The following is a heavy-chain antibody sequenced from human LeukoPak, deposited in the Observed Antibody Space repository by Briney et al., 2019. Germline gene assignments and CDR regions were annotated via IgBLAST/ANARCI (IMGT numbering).Heavy chain of an antibody. J-gene: IGHJ5*02. D-gene: IGHD3-9*01. CDR3: ARLTYDILTGWVWFDP. V-gene: IGHV4-39*01. CDR1: GGSLSRSSYY. Sequence: SETLSLTCSVSGGSLSRSSYYWNWIRQPPGQGLQWIGNIGHIYYSGSTYYNPSLKSRVTISVDTSKNQFSLQLNSVTPEDTAVYYCARLTYDILTGWVWFDPWGQGTLVTVSS. CDR2: IGHIYYSGST.